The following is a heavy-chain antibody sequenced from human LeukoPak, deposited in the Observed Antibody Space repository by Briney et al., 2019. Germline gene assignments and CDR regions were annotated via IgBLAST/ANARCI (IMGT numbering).Heavy chain of an antibody. CDR3: VYWNWYYYDSSGYPYFDY. CDR2: IKSKTDGGTT. Sequence: NPGGSLRLSCAASGFTFSNAWMSWVRQAPGKGLEWVGRIKSKTDGGTTDYAAPVKGRFTISRDDSKNTLYLQMNSLKTEDTAVYYCVYWNWYYYDSSGYPYFDYWGQGTLVTVSS. V-gene: IGHV3-15*01. J-gene: IGHJ4*02. D-gene: IGHD3-22*01. CDR1: GFTFSNAW.